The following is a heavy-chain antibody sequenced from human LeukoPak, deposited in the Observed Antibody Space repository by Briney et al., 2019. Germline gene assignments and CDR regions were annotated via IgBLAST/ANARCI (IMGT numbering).Heavy chain of an antibody. CDR3: ASRYYYDSSASYGFDY. V-gene: IGHV4-39*07. CDR1: GGSISSSSYY. D-gene: IGHD3-22*01. J-gene: IGHJ4*02. CDR2: IYYSGST. Sequence: PSETLSLTCTVSGGSISSSSYYWGWIRQPPGKGLEWIGSIYYSGSTYYNPSLKSRVTISVDTSKNQFSLKLSSVTAADTAVYYCASRYYYDSSASYGFDYWGQGTLVTVSS.